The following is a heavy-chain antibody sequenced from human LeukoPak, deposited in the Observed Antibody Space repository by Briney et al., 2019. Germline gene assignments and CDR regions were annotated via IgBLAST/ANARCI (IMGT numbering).Heavy chain of an antibody. V-gene: IGHV3-9*01. CDR1: GFTFDDYA. D-gene: IGHD3-16*01. J-gene: IGHJ3*02. CDR3: AKDFRGALSSQMVIRGAFDI. CDR2: ISWNSGSI. Sequence: GGSLRLSCAASGFTFDDYAIHWVRQASGKGLEWVSGISWNSGSIGYADSVKGRFTISRDNAKNSLYLQMNSLRAEDTALYYCAKDFRGALSSQMVIRGAFDIWGQGTMVTVSS.